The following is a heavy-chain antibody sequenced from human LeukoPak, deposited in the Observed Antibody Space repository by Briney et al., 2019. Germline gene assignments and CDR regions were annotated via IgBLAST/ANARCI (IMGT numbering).Heavy chain of an antibody. V-gene: IGHV4-61*05. CDR1: GGSISSSSYY. CDR2: IYTSGST. Sequence: PSETLSLTCTVSGGSISSSSYYWGWIRQPPGKGLEWIGHIYTSGSTNYNPSLKSRVTISVDTSKNQFPLKLSSVTAADTAVYYCARHDRFPLWFGELVLGGLGLDVWGKGTTVTISS. D-gene: IGHD3-10*01. J-gene: IGHJ6*04. CDR3: ARHDRFPLWFGELVLGGLGLDV.